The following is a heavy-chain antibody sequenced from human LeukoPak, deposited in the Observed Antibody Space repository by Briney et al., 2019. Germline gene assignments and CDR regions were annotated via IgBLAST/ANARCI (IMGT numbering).Heavy chain of an antibody. V-gene: IGHV3-30-3*01. CDR2: ISYDGSNK. D-gene: IGHD6-19*01. CDR3: ARASYSSGWYDDY. J-gene: IGHJ4*02. CDR1: GFTFSSYA. Sequence: PGGSLRLSCAASGFTFSSYAMHWVRQAPSKGLEWVAVISYDGSNKYYADSVKGRSTISRDNSKNTLYLQMNSLRAEDTAVYYCARASYSSGWYDDYWGQGTLVTVSS.